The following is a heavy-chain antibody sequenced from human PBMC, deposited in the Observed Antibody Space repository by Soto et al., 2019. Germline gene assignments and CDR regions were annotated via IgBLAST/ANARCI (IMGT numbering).Heavy chain of an antibody. Sequence: EVQLVESGGGLVRPGGSLRLSCVASGFTFSNGYMSWVRQAPGKGLEWVARIKRKVDGGTTDYAAPVRGRFTISRDDSKDTLYLQMDSPQIDDTATYYCSTYDYFSASGIIRWAYWGQGALVTVSS. V-gene: IGHV3-15*05. CDR1: GFTFSNGY. J-gene: IGHJ4*02. CDR2: IKRKVDGGTT. D-gene: IGHD3-16*01. CDR3: STYDYFSASGIIRWAY.